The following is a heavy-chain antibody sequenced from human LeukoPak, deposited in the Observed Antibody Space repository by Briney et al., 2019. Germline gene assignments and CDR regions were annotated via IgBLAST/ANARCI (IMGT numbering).Heavy chain of an antibody. Sequence: SQTLSLTCAISGDSVSSNSAAWNWIRQSPSRGLEWLGRTYYRSKWYNDYAVSVKSRITINPDTSKNQFSLQLNSVTPEDTAVYYCARDLGALGTMVRGVHTYGMDVWGQGTTVTVSS. J-gene: IGHJ6*02. V-gene: IGHV6-1*01. CDR1: GDSVSSNSAA. CDR2: TYYRSKWYN. D-gene: IGHD3-10*01. CDR3: ARDLGALGTMVRGVHTYGMDV.